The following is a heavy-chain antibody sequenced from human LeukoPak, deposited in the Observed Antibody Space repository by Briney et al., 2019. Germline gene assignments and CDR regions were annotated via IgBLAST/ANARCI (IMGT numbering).Heavy chain of an antibody. V-gene: IGHV3-21*01. J-gene: IGHJ4*02. CDR1: GFTFSSYS. Sequence: GGSLRLSCAASGFTFSSYSMNWVRQAPGKGLEWVSSISSSSSYIYYADSVKGRFTISRDNAKNSLYLQMNSLRAEDTAVYYCARAAWKRYYYGSGSPFDYWGQGTLVTDSS. D-gene: IGHD3-10*01. CDR3: ARAAWKRYYYGSGSPFDY. CDR2: ISSSSSYI.